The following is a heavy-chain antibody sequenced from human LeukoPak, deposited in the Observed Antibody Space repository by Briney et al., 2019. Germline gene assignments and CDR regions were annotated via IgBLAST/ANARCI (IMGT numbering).Heavy chain of an antibody. CDR1: GGSVSSGSYY. CDR3: ARDRVSWHYFDY. CDR2: IYYSGST. V-gene: IGHV4-39*07. D-gene: IGHD5/OR15-5a*01. Sequence: SETLSLTCTVSGGSVSSGSYYWGWIRQPPGKGLEWIGNIYYSGSTYYNPSLKSRVTISVETSKNQFSLKLSSVTAADTAVYYCARDRVSWHYFDYWGQGTLLTVSS. J-gene: IGHJ4*02.